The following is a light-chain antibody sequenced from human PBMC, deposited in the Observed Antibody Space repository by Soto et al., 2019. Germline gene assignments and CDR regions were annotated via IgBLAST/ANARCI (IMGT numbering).Light chain of an antibody. CDR1: SSNIGAGYD. J-gene: IGLJ2*01. V-gene: IGLV1-40*01. CDR2: RNN. CDR3: QSYDSSLSGYVV. Sequence: QSVLTQPPSASGDPGQRVTISCTGSSSNIGAGYDVNWYQQLPGIAPILLNYRNNNRPSGVPDRFSGSKSGNSASLAITGLQAEDEADYYCQSYDSSLSGYVVFGGRTKLTVL.